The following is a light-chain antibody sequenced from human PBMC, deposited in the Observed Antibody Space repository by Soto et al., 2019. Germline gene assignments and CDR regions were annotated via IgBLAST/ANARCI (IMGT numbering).Light chain of an antibody. V-gene: IGKV4-1*01. CDR1: QSVLYSSNNKNY. J-gene: IGKJ1*01. CDR2: WAS. Sequence: DIVMTQSPDSLAVSLGERATINCKSSQSVLYSSNNKNYLAWYQQKPGQPPKLLIYWASTRESGVPDRFSGSGPGTDFTRTISSLQAEDVAVYYCQQYYRPWTFGQGTKVEIK. CDR3: QQYYRPWT.